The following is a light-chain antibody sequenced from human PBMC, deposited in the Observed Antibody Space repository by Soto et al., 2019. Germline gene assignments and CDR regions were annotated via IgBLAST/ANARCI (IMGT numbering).Light chain of an antibody. CDR3: QQSYSTPIT. V-gene: IGKV1-39*01. CDR2: AAS. Sequence: DIQMTQSPSSLPASVGDRVTITCRASQSISNYLNWYQQKPGKAPKLLISAASTLESGGPSRFSGGGSGTDFTLTITSLQPEDFATYFCQQSYSTPITFGQGTRLEIK. CDR1: QSISNY. J-gene: IGKJ5*01.